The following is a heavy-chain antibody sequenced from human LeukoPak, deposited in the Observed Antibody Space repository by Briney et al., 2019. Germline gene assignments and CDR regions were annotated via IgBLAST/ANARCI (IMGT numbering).Heavy chain of an antibody. CDR2: INSDGSST. CDR1: GFTFSSYW. D-gene: IGHD1-26*01. CDR3: ARGKGLWELLDY. V-gene: IGHV3-74*01. Sequence: GGSLRLSCAASGFTFSSYWMHWVRQAPGKGLVWVSRINSDGSSTSYADSVKGRFTISRDNAKNTLYLQMNSLRAEDTAVYYCARGKGLWELLDYWGQGTMVTVSS. J-gene: IGHJ4*02.